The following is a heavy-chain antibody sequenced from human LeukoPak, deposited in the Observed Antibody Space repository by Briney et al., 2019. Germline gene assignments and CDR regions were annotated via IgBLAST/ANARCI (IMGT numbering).Heavy chain of an antibody. CDR3: ARVNWGGFDI. D-gene: IGHD7-27*01. J-gene: IGHJ3*02. V-gene: IGHV4-59*11. CDR1: GGSISRHY. Sequence: SETLSLTCFVSGGSISRHYWTWIRQPPGKGLECIGDIFYTGSTTYSPSLKSRATISIETSKNRISLKLRSVTAADTAVYFCARVNWGGFDIWGQGTLATVSS. CDR2: IFYTGST.